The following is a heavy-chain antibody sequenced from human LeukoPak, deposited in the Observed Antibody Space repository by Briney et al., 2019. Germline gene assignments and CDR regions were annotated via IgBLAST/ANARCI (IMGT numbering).Heavy chain of an antibody. Sequence: GGSLRLSCAASGFTFSSYAMSWVRQAPGKGLEWVSAISWNSGSIGYADSVKGRFTISRDNAKNSLYLQMNSLRAEDTALYYCAKGWWLGPFDYWGQGTLVTVSS. CDR3: AKGWWLGPFDY. J-gene: IGHJ4*02. V-gene: IGHV3-9*01. CDR2: ISWNSGSI. D-gene: IGHD6-19*01. CDR1: GFTFSSYA.